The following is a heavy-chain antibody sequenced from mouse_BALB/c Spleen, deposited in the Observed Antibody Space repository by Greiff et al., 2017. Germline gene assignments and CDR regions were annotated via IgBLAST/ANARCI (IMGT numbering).Heavy chain of an antibody. CDR3: AREGEPSFAY. Sequence: QVQLKESGPGLVAPSQSLSITCTVSGFSLTSYGVHWVRQPPGKGLEWLGVIWAGGSTNYNSALMSRLSISKDNSKSQVFLKMNSLQTDDTAMYYCAREGEPSFAYWGQGTLVTVSA. V-gene: IGHV2-9*02. CDR1: GFSLTSYG. J-gene: IGHJ3*01. CDR2: IWAGGST.